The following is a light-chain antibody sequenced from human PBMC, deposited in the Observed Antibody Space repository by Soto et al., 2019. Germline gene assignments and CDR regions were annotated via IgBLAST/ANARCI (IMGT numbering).Light chain of an antibody. Sequence: QSALTQPRSVSGSPGQSVTISCTGTSSDVGGYNYVSWYQQHPGKAPKLMISDVSKRPSGVPDRFSGSKSGNTASLTISGLQLEDEADYYCCSSAGTYTSVFGGGTKLTVL. V-gene: IGLV2-11*01. CDR1: SSDVGGYNY. CDR2: DVS. CDR3: CSSAGTYTSV. J-gene: IGLJ3*02.